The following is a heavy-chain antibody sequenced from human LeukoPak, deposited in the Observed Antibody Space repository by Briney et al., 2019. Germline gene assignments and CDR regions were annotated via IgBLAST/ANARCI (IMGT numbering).Heavy chain of an antibody. CDR2: IYYSGST. J-gene: IGHJ4*02. CDR1: GGSISSYY. CDR3: ARAVYSSGWYAY. V-gene: IGHV4-59*01. Sequence: KPSETLSLTCTVSGGSISSYYWSWIRQPPGKGLEWIGYIYYSGSTNYNPSLKSRVTISVDTSKNQFSLKLSSVTAADTAVYYCARAVYSSGWYAYWGQGTLVTVSS. D-gene: IGHD6-19*01.